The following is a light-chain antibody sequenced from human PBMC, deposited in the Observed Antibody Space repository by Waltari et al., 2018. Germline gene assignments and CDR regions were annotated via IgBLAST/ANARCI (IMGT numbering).Light chain of an antibody. V-gene: IGKV1-17*01. CDR2: GAS. Sequence: DIQMTQSPSHLSASIGDRVPIPCRASQGIRNDLGWFQQKPGKAPRRLIYGASTLQDGVPSRFSGSGSGTDFTLTIVSLQPEDFATYFCLQHNTYPFTFGPGTKVDV. CDR1: QGIRND. J-gene: IGKJ3*01. CDR3: LQHNTYPFT.